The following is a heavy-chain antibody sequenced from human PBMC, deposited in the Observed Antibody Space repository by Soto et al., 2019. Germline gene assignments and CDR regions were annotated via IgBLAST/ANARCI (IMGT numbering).Heavy chain of an antibody. CDR1: GFPFSDYY. Sequence: GGSLRLSCAASGFPFSDYYMSWIRQAPGKGLECISYISTSGRTIYYADSVKGRFTISRDNAKNSLYLQMNSLRAEDTAVYYCASVHFWSMDVWGQGTTVTVSS. J-gene: IGHJ6*02. D-gene: IGHD3-3*02. V-gene: IGHV3-11*01. CDR3: ASVHFWSMDV. CDR2: ISTSGRTI.